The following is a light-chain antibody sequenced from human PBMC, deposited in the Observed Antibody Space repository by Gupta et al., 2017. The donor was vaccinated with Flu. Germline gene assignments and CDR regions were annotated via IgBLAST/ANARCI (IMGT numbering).Light chain of an antibody. V-gene: IGLV1-40*01. Sequence: QIITISCTGSYSNIGAGFDVHWYQQFPGTTPKLLISDSYNRPSGVPDRFTASKSGTSASLVITGLQAEDEADYYCQTYDTNRRIFGGGTRLTGL. CDR1: YSNIGAGFD. CDR2: DSY. J-gene: IGLJ2*01. CDR3: QTYDTNRRI.